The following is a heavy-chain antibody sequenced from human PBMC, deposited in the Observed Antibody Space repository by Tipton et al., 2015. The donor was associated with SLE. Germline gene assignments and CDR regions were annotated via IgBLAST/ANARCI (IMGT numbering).Heavy chain of an antibody. D-gene: IGHD3-9*01. CDR3: AKDRSYYDILTGLGY. V-gene: IGHV3-30*02. CDR2: IRYDGTNK. CDR1: GFTFSSYA. J-gene: IGHJ4*02. Sequence: GSLRLSCAASGFTFSSYAMSWVRQAPGKGLEWVAFIRYDGTNKYYADSVKGRFTISRDNSKNTLYLQMNSLRADDTAVYYCAKDRSYYDILTGLGYWGQGTLVTVSS.